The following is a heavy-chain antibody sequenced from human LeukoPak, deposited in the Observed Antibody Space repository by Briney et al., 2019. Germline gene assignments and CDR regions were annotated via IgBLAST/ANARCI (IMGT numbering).Heavy chain of an antibody. CDR1: GYTFTSYG. D-gene: IGHD3-16*02. J-gene: IGHJ4*02. V-gene: IGHV1-18*01. Sequence: ASVKVSCKASGYTFTSYGISWVRQAPGQGLEWMGWISAYNGNTNYAQKLQGRVTMTTDTSTSTAYMELRSLRSDDTAVYYFSRGTRSTYDYVWGSYRYEGGEHFDYWGQGTLVTVSS. CDR2: ISAYNGNT. CDR3: SRGTRSTYDYVWGSYRYEGGEHFDY.